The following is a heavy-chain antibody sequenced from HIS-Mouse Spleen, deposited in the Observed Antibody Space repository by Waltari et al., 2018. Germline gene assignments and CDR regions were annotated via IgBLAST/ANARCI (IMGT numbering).Heavy chain of an antibody. D-gene: IGHD6-13*01. Sequence: QLQLQESGPGLVKPSETLSLTCTVSGGSISSSSYYWGWIRQPPGKGLEWMGSIYYSGGTYYNPSLQSRVTISVDTAKNQFSLTLSSGTAADTAVYYCAREIPYSSSWYDWYFDLWGRGTLVTVSS. J-gene: IGHJ2*01. CDR3: AREIPYSSSWYDWYFDL. CDR2: IYYSGGT. CDR1: GGSISSSSYY. V-gene: IGHV4-39*07.